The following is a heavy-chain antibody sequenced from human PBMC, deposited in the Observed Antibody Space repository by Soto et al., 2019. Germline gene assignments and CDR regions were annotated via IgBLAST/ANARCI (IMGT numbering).Heavy chain of an antibody. V-gene: IGHV1-69*13. J-gene: IGHJ6*03. CDR1: GGTFSSYA. D-gene: IGHD3-3*01. Sequence: GASVKVSCKASGGTFSSYAISWVRQAPGQGLEWMGGIIPIFGTANYAQKFQGRVTITADESTSTAYMELRSLRSDDTAVYYCARDSSPTQDFWSGYFYFDYYYYYMDVWGKGTTVTVSS. CDR3: ARDSSPTQDFWSGYFYFDYYYYYMDV. CDR2: IIPIFGTA.